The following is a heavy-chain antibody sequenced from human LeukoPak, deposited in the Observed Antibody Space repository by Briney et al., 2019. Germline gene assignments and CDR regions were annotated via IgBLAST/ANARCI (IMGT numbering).Heavy chain of an antibody. CDR1: GGSVSSISSNNYH. V-gene: IGHV4-39*02. J-gene: IGHJ6*02. Sequence: SETLSLTCIVSGGSVSSISSNNYHWGWIRQPPGKGLEWIGSIYYSGSTYYNPSLKSRVTISVDTSKNQFSLKLSSVTAADTALYYCAREMGVVTAHGIDVWGQGTTVTVSS. D-gene: IGHD4-23*01. CDR2: IYYSGST. CDR3: AREMGVVTAHGIDV.